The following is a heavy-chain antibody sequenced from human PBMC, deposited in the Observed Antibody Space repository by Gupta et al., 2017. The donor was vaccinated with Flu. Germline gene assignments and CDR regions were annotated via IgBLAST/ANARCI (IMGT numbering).Heavy chain of an antibody. Sequence: QLQLQESGPGLVRPAETLSLTCTVAGGSIGSSSDYWGWIRQPPGKGLEWIGSIYYSGSTYYNPSLKSRVTISVDTSKNQFSLKLSSVTAADTAVYYCARHLVVVVPAAILPHWFDPWGQGTLVTVSS. CDR2: IYYSGST. CDR1: GGSIGSSSDY. J-gene: IGHJ5*02. CDR3: ARHLVVVVPAAILPHWFDP. D-gene: IGHD2-2*02. V-gene: IGHV4-39*01.